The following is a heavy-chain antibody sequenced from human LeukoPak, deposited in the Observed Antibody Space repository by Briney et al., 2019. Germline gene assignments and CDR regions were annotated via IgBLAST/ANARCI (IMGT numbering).Heavy chain of an antibody. CDR2: ISWNSGSI. CDR1: GFTFDDYA. V-gene: IGHV3-9*01. J-gene: IGHJ4*02. CDR3: AKDIYSGYDSYYFDC. D-gene: IGHD5-12*01. Sequence: PGRSLRLSCAASGFTFDDYAMHWVRQAPGKGLEWVSGISWNSGSIGYADSVKGRFTISRDNAKNSLYLQMNSLRAEDTALYYCAKDIYSGYDSYYFDCWGQGTLVTVSS.